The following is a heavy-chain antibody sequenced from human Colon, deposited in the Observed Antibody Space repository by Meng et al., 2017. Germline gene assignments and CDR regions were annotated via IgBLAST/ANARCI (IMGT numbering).Heavy chain of an antibody. Sequence: QVHLHESGPGLVRPSDDLSLVCTVSGGSIKSGGYHWSWVRQNPGKGLEYIGFMSDSGTTDYNPSRRSRVSISEIGSSKNQFSLTLRSVTAADTATYFCARDTLYGTDYWGQGVLVTVSS. J-gene: IGHJ4*02. CDR1: GGSIKSGGYH. D-gene: IGHD4-17*01. CDR3: ARDTLYGTDY. V-gene: IGHV4-31*03. CDR2: MSDSGTT.